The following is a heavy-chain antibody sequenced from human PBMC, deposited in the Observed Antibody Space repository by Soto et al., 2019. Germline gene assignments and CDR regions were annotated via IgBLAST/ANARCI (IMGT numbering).Heavy chain of an antibody. J-gene: IGHJ6*02. Sequence: QVQLVQSGAEVKKPGSSVKVSCKASGGTFSSYAISWVRQAPGQGLEWMGGIIPIFGTANYAQKFQGRVTITADESTNTAYVELSSLRDEHTAVYYCAREAECISTSCTRGDHYYGMDVLGQGTTVTVSS. CDR2: IIPIFGTA. D-gene: IGHD2-2*01. V-gene: IGHV1-69*12. CDR1: GGTFSSYA. CDR3: AREAECISTSCTRGDHYYGMDV.